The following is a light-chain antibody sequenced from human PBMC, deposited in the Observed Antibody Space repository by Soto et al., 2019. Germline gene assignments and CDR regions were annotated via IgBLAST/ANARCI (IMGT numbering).Light chain of an antibody. CDR2: EVS. V-gene: IGLV2-8*01. J-gene: IGLJ3*02. Sequence: QSVLTQPPSASGSPGQSVTISCTGTSSDVGDYNYVSWYQQHPGKAPKLMIYEVSKRPSGVPDRFSGSKSGNTASLTVSGLQAEDEADYYCSSYAGSNNWVFGGRTKLTVL. CDR1: SSDVGDYNY. CDR3: SSYAGSNNWV.